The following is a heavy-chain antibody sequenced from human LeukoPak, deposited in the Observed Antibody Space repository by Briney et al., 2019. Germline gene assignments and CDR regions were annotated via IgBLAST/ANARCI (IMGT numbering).Heavy chain of an antibody. CDR1: GFTFNAHA. V-gene: IGHV3-9*01. CDR3: AKSQGPVAGPVDF. Sequence: GGSLRLSCAASGFTFNAHAMYWVRQVTGKGVEWVSGISCRSDSIGYADSVRGRFNISRDNAENSLYLQMNSLRAEATALYYCAKSQGPVAGPVDFWGQGTLVTVSS. D-gene: IGHD6-19*01. J-gene: IGHJ4*02. CDR2: ISCRSDSI.